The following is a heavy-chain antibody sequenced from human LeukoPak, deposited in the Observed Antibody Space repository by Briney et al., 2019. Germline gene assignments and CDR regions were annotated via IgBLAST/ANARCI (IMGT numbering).Heavy chain of an antibody. CDR3: ARGPSKLRGNWFDP. V-gene: IGHV1-8*01. CDR1: GYTFTSYD. Sequence: VASVKVSCKASGYTFTSYDINWVRQATGQGLEWMGWMNPNSGNTGYAQKFQGRVTMTRNTSISTAYMELSSLRSEDPAVYYCARGPSKLRGNWFDPWGQGTLVTVSS. J-gene: IGHJ5*02. D-gene: IGHD4-23*01. CDR2: MNPNSGNT.